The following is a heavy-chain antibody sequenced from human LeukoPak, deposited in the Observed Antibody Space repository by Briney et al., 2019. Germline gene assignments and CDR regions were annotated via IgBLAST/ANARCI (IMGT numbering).Heavy chain of an antibody. CDR1: GGTFSSYA. J-gene: IGHJ4*02. CDR3: ARVGYCSSTSCYAPDY. D-gene: IGHD2-2*01. V-gene: IGHV1-69*04. CDR2: IIPILGIA. Sequence: ASVKVSCKASGGTFSSYAISWVRQAPGQGLESMGRIIPILGIANYAQKFQGRVTITADKSTSTAYMELSSLRSEDTAVYYCARVGYCSSTSCYAPDYWGQGTLVTVSS.